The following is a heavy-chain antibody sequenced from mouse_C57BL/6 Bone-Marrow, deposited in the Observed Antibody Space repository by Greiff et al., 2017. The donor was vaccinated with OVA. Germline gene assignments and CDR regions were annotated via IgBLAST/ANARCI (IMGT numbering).Heavy chain of an antibody. Sequence: EVKLVESGGGLVQPGESLKLSCESNEYEFPSHDMSWVRKTPEKRLEFVPSITRDGGSPYYPDTMERRFIISRDNTKKTLYLQMSSLRSEDTALYYCARHEDYYGSFDYWGQGTTLTVSS. CDR2: ITRDGGSP. CDR1: EYEFPSHD. V-gene: IGHV5-2*01. J-gene: IGHJ2*01. CDR3: ARHEDYYGSFDY. D-gene: IGHD1-1*01.